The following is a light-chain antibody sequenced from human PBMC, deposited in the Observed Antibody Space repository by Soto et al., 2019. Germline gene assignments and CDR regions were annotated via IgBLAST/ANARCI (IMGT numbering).Light chain of an antibody. CDR1: QHVSSN. CDR3: QQYKNWPYT. V-gene: IGKV3-15*01. CDR2: RAS. Sequence: EIVMTQSPATLSVSPGGSATLSCRASQHVSSNFAWYRQKPGQAPTLLIYRASTRATGIPARFSGSGSETEFTLIIRLLQSEDFAVYYCQQYKNWPYTFGQGTKLEIK. J-gene: IGKJ2*01.